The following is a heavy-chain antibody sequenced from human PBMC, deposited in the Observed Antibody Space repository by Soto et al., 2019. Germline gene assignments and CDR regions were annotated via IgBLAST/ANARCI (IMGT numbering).Heavy chain of an antibody. J-gene: IGHJ6*03. Sequence: GESLKISCAASGFTFSSYSMNWVRQAPGKGLEWVSSISSSSSYIYYADSVKGRFTISRDNAKNSLYLQMNSLRAEDTAVYYCARTPPLHYYYMDVWGKGTTVTVSS. CDR2: ISSSSSYI. CDR1: GFTFSSYS. CDR3: ARTPPLHYYYMDV. V-gene: IGHV3-21*01.